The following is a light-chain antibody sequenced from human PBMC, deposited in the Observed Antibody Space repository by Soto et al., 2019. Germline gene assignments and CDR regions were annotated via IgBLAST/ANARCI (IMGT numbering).Light chain of an antibody. J-gene: IGKJ1*01. CDR1: QSINKW. CDR2: EVS. V-gene: IGKV1-5*03. Sequence: DIQMTQSPSTLSASVGDRVTISCRASQSINKWLAWYQHKPGKAPNLLIYEVSTLHTGVPSRFSGSGSGTEFTLTINSLRPDDFATYYCQHYSGDRATFGQGTKVDIK. CDR3: QHYSGDRAT.